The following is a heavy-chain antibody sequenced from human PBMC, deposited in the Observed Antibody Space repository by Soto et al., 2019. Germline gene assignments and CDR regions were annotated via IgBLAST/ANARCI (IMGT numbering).Heavy chain of an antibody. CDR2: IYHSGST. V-gene: IGHV4-30-2*01. CDR1: GGSISSGGYS. Sequence: SETLSLTCAVSGGSISSGGYSWSWIRQPPGKGLEWIGYIYHSGSTYYNPSLKSRVTISVDRSKNQFSLKLSSVTAADTAVYYCAPVRMTKYLPDYWGQGTLFTVSS. CDR3: APVRMTKYLPDY. J-gene: IGHJ4*02. D-gene: IGHD2-15*01.